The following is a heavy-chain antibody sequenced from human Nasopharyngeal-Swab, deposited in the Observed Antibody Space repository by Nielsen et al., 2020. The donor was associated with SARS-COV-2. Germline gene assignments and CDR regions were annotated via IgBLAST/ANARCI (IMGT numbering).Heavy chain of an antibody. D-gene: IGHD3-3*01. CDR3: ARRDRYYDFWMD. Sequence: SETLSLTCTISGDSISNNNYYWGWIRQPPGTGLEWIGMIYYSGTTYDNPSPKSRVTISVDTSESQFSLKLNSVTAADTAVYYCARRDRYYDFWMDWGQGTLVTVSS. J-gene: IGHJ4*02. CDR1: GDSISNNNYY. V-gene: IGHV4-39*01. CDR2: IYYSGTT.